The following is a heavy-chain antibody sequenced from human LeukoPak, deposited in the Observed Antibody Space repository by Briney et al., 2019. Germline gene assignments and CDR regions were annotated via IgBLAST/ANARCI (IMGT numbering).Heavy chain of an antibody. CDR3: AREFYDSSGYTDY. CDR2: IYHSETA. CDR1: GYSTSSGYY. V-gene: IGHV4-38-2*02. J-gene: IGHJ4*02. D-gene: IGHD3-22*01. Sequence: PSETLSLTCAVSGYSTSSGYYWGWVRQPPGKGLEWIGSIYHSETAYYNPSLKSRVTISIDTSKNQFSLKLSSVTAADTAVYYCAREFYDSSGYTDYWGQGTLVTVSS.